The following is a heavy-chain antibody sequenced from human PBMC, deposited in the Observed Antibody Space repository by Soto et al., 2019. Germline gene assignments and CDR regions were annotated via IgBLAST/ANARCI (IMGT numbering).Heavy chain of an antibody. CDR1: GFTFSSYA. J-gene: IGHJ4*02. CDR3: AKVVAASYGYQSDTFDY. Sequence: XGSLRLSCAASGFTFSSYAMSWVRQAPGKGLEWVSAISGSGGSTYYADSVKGRFTISRDNSKNTLYLQMNSLRAEDTAVYYCAKVVAASYGYQSDTFDYWGQGTLVTVSS. D-gene: IGHD5-18*01. CDR2: ISGSGGST. V-gene: IGHV3-23*01.